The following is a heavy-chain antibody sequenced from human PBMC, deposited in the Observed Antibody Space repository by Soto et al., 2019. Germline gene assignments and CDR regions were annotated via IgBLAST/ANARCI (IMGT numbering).Heavy chain of an antibody. CDR1: GGTFSSYT. Sequence: QVQLVQSGAEVKKPGSSVKVSCKASGGTFSSYTIRWVRQAPGQGLEWMGRIIPILGIANYAQKFQGRVTITADKSTSTAYMELSSLRSEDTAVYYCAGLTVTVYGMDVWGQGTTVTVSS. D-gene: IGHD2-21*02. CDR2: IIPILGIA. V-gene: IGHV1-69*02. J-gene: IGHJ6*02. CDR3: AGLTVTVYGMDV.